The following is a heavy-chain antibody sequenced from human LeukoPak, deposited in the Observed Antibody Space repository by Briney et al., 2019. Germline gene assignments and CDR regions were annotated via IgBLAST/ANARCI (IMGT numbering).Heavy chain of an antibody. CDR1: GYTFTSYD. CDR3: ARIGYDFWSGYGNCFDP. Sequence: ASVKASCKASGYTFTSYDINWVRQATGQGLEWMGLMNPNSGNTGYAQKFQGRVTITRNTSISTAYMELSSLRSEDTAVYYCARIGYDFWSGYGNCFDPWGQGTLVTVSS. D-gene: IGHD3-3*01. V-gene: IGHV1-8*03. CDR2: MNPNSGNT. J-gene: IGHJ5*02.